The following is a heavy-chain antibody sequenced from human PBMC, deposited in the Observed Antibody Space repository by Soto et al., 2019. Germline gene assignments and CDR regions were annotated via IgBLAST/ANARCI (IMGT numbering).Heavy chain of an antibody. CDR3: ARDPTGSGSSGWYYFDS. CDR1: GFTFSSYG. V-gene: IGHV3-30*03. D-gene: IGHD6-19*01. J-gene: IGHJ4*02. Sequence: PGGSLRLSCAASGFTFSSYGMHWVRQAPGKGLEWVAVISYDGSNKYYADSVKGRFTISRDNSKNTLYLQMNSLRAEDTAVYYCARDPTGSGSSGWYYFDSWGQGTLVTVSS. CDR2: ISYDGSNK.